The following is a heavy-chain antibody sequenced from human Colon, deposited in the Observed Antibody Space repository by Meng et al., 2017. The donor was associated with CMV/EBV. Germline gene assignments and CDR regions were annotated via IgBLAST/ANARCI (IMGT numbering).Heavy chain of an antibody. CDR2: ISDSGYT. D-gene: IGHD2-8*02. J-gene: IGHJ5*02. CDR1: GFAFSDYA. V-gene: IGHV3-23*01. CDR3: AKIRKGGYCTGGSCFDN. Sequence: SGFAFSDYAMTWVRQAPGKGLEWVSFISDSGYTNYGDPVKGRFTISRDNSKNTVFLQMNSLRADDTGIYYCAKIRKGGYCTGGSCFDNWGQGTPVTVSS.